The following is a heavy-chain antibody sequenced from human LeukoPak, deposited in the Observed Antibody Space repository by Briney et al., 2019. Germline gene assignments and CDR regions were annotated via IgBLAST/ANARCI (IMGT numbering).Heavy chain of an antibody. CDR3: ARVGATGTTSPFDY. CDR2: INPDSGGT. J-gene: IGHJ4*02. CDR1: GYTFTGYY. V-gene: IGHV1-2*02. D-gene: IGHD1-1*01. Sequence: ASVKVSCKASGYTFTGYYMHWVRQAPGQGLEWMGWINPDSGGTNYAQKFQGRVTMTRDTSISTAYMELSRLRSDDTAVYYCARVGATGTTSPFDYWGQGTLVTVSS.